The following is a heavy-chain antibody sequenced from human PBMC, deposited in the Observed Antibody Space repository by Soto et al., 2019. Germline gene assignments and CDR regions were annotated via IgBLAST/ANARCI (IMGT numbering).Heavy chain of an antibody. CDR1: GFSLTTSGVG. Sequence: SGPTLVKPTQTLTLTCTFSGFSLTTSGVGVGWIRQPPGKAPEWLALIFWDDEKRYSPSLNSRLTITKDTSKNQVVLTMTNVDPADTATYYCAHTPYRYASNWYRWFAPWGQGTLVTVSS. V-gene: IGHV2-5*02. CDR2: IFWDDEK. J-gene: IGHJ5*02. D-gene: IGHD3-16*02. CDR3: AHTPYRYASNWYRWFAP.